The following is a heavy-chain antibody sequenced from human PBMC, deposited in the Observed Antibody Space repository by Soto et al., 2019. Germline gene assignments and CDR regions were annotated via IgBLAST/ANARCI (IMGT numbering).Heavy chain of an antibody. CDR2: INHSGST. Sequence: SETLSLTCAVYGGSFSGYYWSWIRQPPGKGLEWIGEINHSGSTNYNPSLKSRVTISVDTSKNQFSLKLSSVTAADTAVYYCASPNLAVSDYYYYGMDVWGQGTTVT. D-gene: IGHD2-8*01. J-gene: IGHJ6*02. V-gene: IGHV4-34*01. CDR1: GGSFSGYY. CDR3: ASPNLAVSDYYYYGMDV.